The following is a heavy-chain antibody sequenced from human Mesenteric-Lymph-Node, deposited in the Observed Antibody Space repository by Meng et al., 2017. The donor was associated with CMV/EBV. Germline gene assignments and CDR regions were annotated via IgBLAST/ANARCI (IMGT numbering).Heavy chain of an antibody. V-gene: IGHV4-31*02. CDR3: ARGLNRGLYWDFDL. CDR1: GGSISSGGYY. Sequence: SGGSISSGGYYWSWIRQHPGKGLEWIGYIYYSGSTYYNPSLKSRVTISVDTSKNQFSLKLSSVTAADTAVYYCARGLNRGLYWDFDLWGRGTLVTVSS. CDR2: IYYSGST. J-gene: IGHJ2*01. D-gene: IGHD3-10*01.